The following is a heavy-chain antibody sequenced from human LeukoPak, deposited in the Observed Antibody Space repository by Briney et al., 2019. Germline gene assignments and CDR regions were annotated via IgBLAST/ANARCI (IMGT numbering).Heavy chain of an antibody. CDR3: ARVPIVGATLDY. Sequence: GGSLRLSCAASGFTFSDHYMDWVRQAPGEGLEWVGRTRNRADSYTTEYAASVKGRFTISRDDSKNSLYLQMNSLKTEDTAVYYCARVPIVGATLDYWGQGTLVTVSS. D-gene: IGHD1-26*01. V-gene: IGHV3-72*01. CDR2: TRNRADSYTT. CDR1: GFTFSDHY. J-gene: IGHJ4*02.